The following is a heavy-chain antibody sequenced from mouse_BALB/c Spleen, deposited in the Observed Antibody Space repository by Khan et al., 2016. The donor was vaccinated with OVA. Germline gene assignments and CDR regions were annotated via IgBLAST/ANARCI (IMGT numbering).Heavy chain of an antibody. CDR3: AKWATWYFDV. CDR2: IYPGGGYT. CDR1: GYTFTNLW. Sequence: QIQLVQSGAELVRPGTSVKISCKASGYTFTNLWLGWVKQRPGHGLEWIGDIYPGGGYTNYNEKFKGKATLTTGTSYSTVYMQLSGLTSEGSAVYFCAKWATWYFDVWGAGTTVTVSS. V-gene: IGHV1-63*02. J-gene: IGHJ1*01. D-gene: IGHD3-1*01.